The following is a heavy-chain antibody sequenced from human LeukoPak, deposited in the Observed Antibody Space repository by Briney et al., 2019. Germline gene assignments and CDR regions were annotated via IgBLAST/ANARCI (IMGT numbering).Heavy chain of an antibody. J-gene: IGHJ4*02. Sequence: SETLSLTCTVSGRSIYGYYWSCLREPAGKGLEGIGRIYTSDDTNYNPSLKSRVTMSVDTSKNQFSLKLKSVTAADMAVYYCARETVGYSSGGPFPYYFDYWGQGTLVTVSS. D-gene: IGHD2-15*01. V-gene: IGHV4-4*07. CDR3: ARETVGYSSGGPFPYYFDY. CDR2: IYTSDDT. CDR1: GRSIYGYY.